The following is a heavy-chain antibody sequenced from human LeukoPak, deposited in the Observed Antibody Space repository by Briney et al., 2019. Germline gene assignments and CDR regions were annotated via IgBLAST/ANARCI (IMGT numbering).Heavy chain of an antibody. V-gene: IGHV3-30-3*01. D-gene: IGHD6-6*01. CDR1: GFTFSSYA. CDR3: AKDWQLVLGYYYGMDV. J-gene: IGHJ6*02. Sequence: GRSLRLSCAASGFTFSSYAMHWVRQAPGKGLEWVAVISYDGSNKYYADSVKGRFTISRDNSKNTLYLQMNSLRAEDTAVYYCAKDWQLVLGYYYGMDVWGQGTTVTVSS. CDR2: ISYDGSNK.